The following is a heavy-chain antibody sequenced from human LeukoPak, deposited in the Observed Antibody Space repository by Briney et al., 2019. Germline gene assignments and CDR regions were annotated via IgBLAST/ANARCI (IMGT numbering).Heavy chain of an antibody. V-gene: IGHV3-74*01. J-gene: IGHJ4*02. D-gene: IGHD2-15*01. CDR2: IKSDGITI. CDR3: ARVGCVSGSCTDFDS. Sequence: GGSLRLSCAASGFTFSNYMMHWVRQAPGKGLVWVSRIKSDGITITYADSVKGRFTISRDNVENTLYLQMNSLRAEDTAVYFCARVGCVSGSCTDFDSWGQGTLVTVSS. CDR1: GFTFSNYM.